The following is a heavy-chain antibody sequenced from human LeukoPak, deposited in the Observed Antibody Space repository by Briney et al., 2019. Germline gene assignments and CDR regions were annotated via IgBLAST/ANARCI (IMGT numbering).Heavy chain of an antibody. V-gene: IGHV3-23*01. CDR2: ISGSAGST. Sequence: GGSLRLSCAASGFTFSIYAMSWVRQAPGKGLEWVSGISGSAGSTYYADSVKGRFTISRDNSKNTLYLQMNSLTDDDTAVYYCAKKWGVGTTTLDYFDYWGQGTLVTVSS. J-gene: IGHJ4*02. D-gene: IGHD1-26*01. CDR1: GFTFSIYA. CDR3: AKKWGVGTTTLDYFDY.